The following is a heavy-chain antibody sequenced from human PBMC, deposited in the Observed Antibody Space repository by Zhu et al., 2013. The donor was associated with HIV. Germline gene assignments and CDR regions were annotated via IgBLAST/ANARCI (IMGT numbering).Heavy chain of an antibody. V-gene: IGHV1-46*01. CDR3: ARDFYYDSSGYYYEDY. J-gene: IGHJ4*02. Sequence: VQLVQSGAEVKKAWGLSEGSCKASGYTFTSYYMHWVRQAPGQGLEWMGIINPSGGSTSYAQKFQGRVTMTRDTSTSTVYMELSSLRSEDTAVYYCARDFYYDSSGYYYEDYWGQGTLVTVSS. CDR2: INPSGGST. D-gene: IGHD3-22*01. CDR1: GYTFTSYY.